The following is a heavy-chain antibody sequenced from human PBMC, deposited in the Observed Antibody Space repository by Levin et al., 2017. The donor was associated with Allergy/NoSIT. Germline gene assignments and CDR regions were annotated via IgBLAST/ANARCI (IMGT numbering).Heavy chain of an antibody. J-gene: IGHJ4*02. V-gene: IGHV1-69*01. Sequence: KISCKASGGTFSSYAISWVRQAPGQGLEWMGGIIPIFGTANYAQKFQGRVTITADESTSTAYMELSSLRSEDTAVYYCARDILADCGGDCYSDWGQGTLVTVSS. CDR1: GGTFSSYA. D-gene: IGHD2-21*02. CDR2: IIPIFGTA. CDR3: ARDILADCGGDCYSD.